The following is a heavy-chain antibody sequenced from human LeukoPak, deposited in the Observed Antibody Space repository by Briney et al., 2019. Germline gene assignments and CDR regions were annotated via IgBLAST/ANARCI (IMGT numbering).Heavy chain of an antibody. V-gene: IGHV3-33*01. J-gene: IGHJ6*03. Sequence: VRSLRLSCAASGFTFSSYGMHWVRQAPGKGLEWVAVIWYDGSNKYYADSVKGRFTISRDNSKNTLYLQMNSLRAEDTAVYYCARTLGAGLRSYMDVWGKGTTVTVSS. CDR2: IWYDGSNK. CDR1: GFTFSSYG. CDR3: ARTLGAGLRSYMDV. D-gene: IGHD3-16*01.